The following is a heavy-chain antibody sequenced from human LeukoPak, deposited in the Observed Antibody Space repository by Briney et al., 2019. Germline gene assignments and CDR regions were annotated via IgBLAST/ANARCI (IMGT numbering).Heavy chain of an antibody. Sequence: GGSLRLSCAASGYTFSSYSMNWVRQAPGKGLEWVSSISSSNSYIYYADSVKGRFTISRDNAKNSLYLQMNSLRAEDTALYYCAKARLDYGDYRFDYWGQGTLVTVSS. CDR1: GYTFSSYS. V-gene: IGHV3-21*04. D-gene: IGHD4-17*01. CDR3: AKARLDYGDYRFDY. J-gene: IGHJ4*02. CDR2: ISSSNSYI.